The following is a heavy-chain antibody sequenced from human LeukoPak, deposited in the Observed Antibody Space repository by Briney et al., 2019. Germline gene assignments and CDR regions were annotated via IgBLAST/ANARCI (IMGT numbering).Heavy chain of an antibody. D-gene: IGHD3-3*01. CDR2: IRYDGSNK. CDR3: ARTPYDFWSASFSYYFDC. CDR1: GFTFSTYG. Sequence: GGSLRLSCAASGFTFSTYGMHWVRQAPGKGLEWVAFIRYDGSNKYYADSVKGRFTLSRDNFKNTLYLQMNSLRAEDTAVYFCARTPYDFWSASFSYYFDCWGQGTLVTVSS. J-gene: IGHJ4*02. V-gene: IGHV3-30*02.